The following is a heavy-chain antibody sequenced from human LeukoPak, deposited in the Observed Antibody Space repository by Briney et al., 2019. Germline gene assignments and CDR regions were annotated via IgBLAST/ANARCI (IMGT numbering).Heavy chain of an antibody. CDR2: IRYDGSNK. D-gene: IGHD6-19*01. J-gene: IGHJ5*02. Sequence: GGSLRLSCAASGFTFSSYGMHWVRQAPGKGLEWVAFIRYDGSNKYYADSVKGRFTISRDNSKNTLYLQMNSLRAEDTAVYYCARPAVAGTGDWFDPWGQGTLVTVSS. CDR1: GFTFSSYG. CDR3: ARPAVAGTGDWFDP. V-gene: IGHV3-30*02.